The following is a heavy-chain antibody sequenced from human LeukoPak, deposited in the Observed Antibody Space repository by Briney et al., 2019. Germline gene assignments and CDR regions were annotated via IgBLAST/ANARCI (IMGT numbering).Heavy chain of an antibody. V-gene: IGHV3-30*04. CDR1: GFTFSSYA. J-gene: IGHJ6*02. Sequence: GGSLRLSCAASGFTFSSYAMHWVRQAPGKGLEWVAVISYDGSNKYYADSVKGRFTISRDNSKNTLYLQMNSLRAEDTAVYYCARDLPNYYYGMDVWGQGTTVTVSS. CDR2: ISYDGSNK. CDR3: ARDLPNYYYGMDV.